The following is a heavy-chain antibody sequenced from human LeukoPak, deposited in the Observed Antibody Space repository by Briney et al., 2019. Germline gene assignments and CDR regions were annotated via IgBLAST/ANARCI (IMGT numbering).Heavy chain of an antibody. CDR1: GFTFSSYG. CDR3: VTTRSYYFDY. CDR2: IRYDGSNK. V-gene: IGHV3-30*02. J-gene: IGHJ4*02. Sequence: PGGSLRLSCAASGFTFSSYGMHWVRQAPGKGLEWVAFIRYDGSNKYYADSVKGRFTISRDNSKNTLYLQMNSLRAEDTAVYYCVTTRSYYFDYWGQGTLVTVSS. D-gene: IGHD3-16*02.